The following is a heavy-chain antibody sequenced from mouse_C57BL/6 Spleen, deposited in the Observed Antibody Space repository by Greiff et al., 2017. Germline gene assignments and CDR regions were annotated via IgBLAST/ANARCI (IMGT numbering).Heavy chain of an antibody. Sequence: VQLQQSGAELVKPGASVKISCKASGYAFSSYWMNWVKQRPGKGLEWIGQIYPGDGDTNYNGKFKGKATLTADKSSSTAYMQLSSLTSEDSAVYFCARRNYSDGWFAYWGQGTLVTVSA. CDR3: ARRNYSDGWFAY. CDR2: IYPGDGDT. V-gene: IGHV1-80*01. J-gene: IGHJ3*01. CDR1: GYAFSSYW. D-gene: IGHD2-12*01.